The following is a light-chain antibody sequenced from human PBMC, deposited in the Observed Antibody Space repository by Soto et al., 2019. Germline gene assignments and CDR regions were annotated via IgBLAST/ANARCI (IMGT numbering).Light chain of an antibody. CDR2: DVT. CDR1: STDVGDFNY. CDR3: SSYSSSTTHVV. V-gene: IGLV2-14*03. Sequence: QSALTQPASVSGSPGRSATISCTGTSTDVGDFNYVSWYQHLPGRAPKLIIYDVTNRPSGISYRFSASKSGRTASLTISGLQAEDEADYYCSSYSSSTTHVVFGGGTQLTVL. J-gene: IGLJ2*01.